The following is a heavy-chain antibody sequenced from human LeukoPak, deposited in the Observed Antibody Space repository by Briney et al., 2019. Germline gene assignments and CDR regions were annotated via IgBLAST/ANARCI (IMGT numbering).Heavy chain of an antibody. D-gene: IGHD3-10*01. CDR1: GGSINNYY. Sequence: PSETLSLTCTVSGGSINNYYWSWIRQPAGKGLEWIGLIYSSGSTSYNPSLKSRVTMSVDTSKTHFSLKLTSVTAADTAVYYCARDKSLYYGPGGSFDYWGQGTLVTVSS. V-gene: IGHV4-4*07. CDR3: ARDKSLYYGPGGSFDY. CDR2: IYSSGST. J-gene: IGHJ4*02.